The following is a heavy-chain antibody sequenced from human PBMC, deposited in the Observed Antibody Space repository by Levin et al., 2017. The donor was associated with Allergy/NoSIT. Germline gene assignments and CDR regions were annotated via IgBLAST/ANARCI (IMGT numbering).Heavy chain of an antibody. J-gene: IGHJ5*02. D-gene: IGHD3-10*01. Sequence: PGESLKISCKASGYTFTGYYMHWVRQAPGQGLEWMGWINPNSGGTNYAQKFQGRVTMTRDTSISTAYMELSRLRSDDTAVYYCARAVKRSGIPNGWFDPWGQGTLVTVSS. CDR1: GYTFTGYY. CDR3: ARAVKRSGIPNGWFDP. CDR2: INPNSGGT. V-gene: IGHV1-2*02.